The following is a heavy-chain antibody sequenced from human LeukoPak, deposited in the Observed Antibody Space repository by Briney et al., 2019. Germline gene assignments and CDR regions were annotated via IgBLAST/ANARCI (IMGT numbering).Heavy chain of an antibody. CDR1: GFTFSSYA. V-gene: IGHV3-23*01. J-gene: IGHJ4*02. Sequence: GGSLRLSCAASGFTFSSYAMSWVRQAPGKGLEWVSAISGSGGSTYYADSVKGRFTISRDNFKNTLYLQMNSLRAEDTAVYYCAKSYDSSGYYYYWGQGTLVTVSS. CDR2: ISGSGGST. D-gene: IGHD3-22*01. CDR3: AKSYDSSGYYYY.